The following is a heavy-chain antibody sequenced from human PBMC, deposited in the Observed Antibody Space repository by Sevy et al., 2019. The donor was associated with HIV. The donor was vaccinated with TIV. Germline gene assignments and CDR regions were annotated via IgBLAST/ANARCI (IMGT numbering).Heavy chain of an antibody. CDR1: GFTLSSYW. Sequence: GGSLRLSCAASGFTLSSYWMSWVRQAPGKGLEWVATMKKDGSERNYVDSVKGRFTISRDNAKNSLYLQMNSLRAEDTAVYYCVREGVGGYSYSLDCWGQGSLVTVSS. V-gene: IGHV3-7*01. J-gene: IGHJ4*02. D-gene: IGHD5-18*01. CDR3: VREGVGGYSYSLDC. CDR2: MKKDGSER.